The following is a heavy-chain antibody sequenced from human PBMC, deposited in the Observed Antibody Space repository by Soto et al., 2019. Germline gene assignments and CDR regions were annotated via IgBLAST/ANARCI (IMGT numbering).Heavy chain of an antibody. J-gene: IGHJ3*02. D-gene: IGHD2-15*01. V-gene: IGHV4-39*01. CDR2: FYYTGGT. CDR3: ASSPYCSGGSCYSSVLAGGAFDI. Sequence: PSETLSLTCTVSGGSISSSRSYWGWVRQPPGKGLEWIVSFYYTGGTYSTYYNPSLKSRVTISVDTSKSQFSLKLSSVTAADTAVYHCASSPYCSGGSCYSSVLAGGAFDIWGQGTMVTV. CDR1: GGSISSSRSY.